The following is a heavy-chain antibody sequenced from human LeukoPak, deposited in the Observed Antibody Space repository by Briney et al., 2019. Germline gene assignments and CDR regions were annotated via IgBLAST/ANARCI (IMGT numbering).Heavy chain of an antibody. CDR3: XXXXXGQWPHMDV. J-gene: IGHJ6*02. CDR2: IWYDGSNK. Sequence: TGRSLRLSCAASGFTFSSYGMHWVRQAPGKGLEWVAVIWYDGSNKYYADSVKGRFTISRDNSKNTPYLQMNSLRAEDTAVNYXXXXXXGQWPHMDVWGQGTTVTVSS. D-gene: IGHD6-19*01. V-gene: IGHV3-33*01. CDR1: GFTFSSYG.